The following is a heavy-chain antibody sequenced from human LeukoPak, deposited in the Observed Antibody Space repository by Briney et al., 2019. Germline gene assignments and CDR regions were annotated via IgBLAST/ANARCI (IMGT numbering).Heavy chain of an antibody. D-gene: IGHD3-22*01. J-gene: IGHJ4*02. CDR2: ISGSGGST. CDR3: AKDSGGLYYYDSSDYYYHY. Sequence: PGGSLRLSCAASGFTFSSYAMSWVRQAPGKGLEWVSAISGSGGSTYYADSVKGRFTISRDNSKSTLYLQMNSLRAEDTAVYYCAKDSGGLYYYDSSDYYYHYWGQGTLVTVSS. CDR1: GFTFSSYA. V-gene: IGHV3-23*01.